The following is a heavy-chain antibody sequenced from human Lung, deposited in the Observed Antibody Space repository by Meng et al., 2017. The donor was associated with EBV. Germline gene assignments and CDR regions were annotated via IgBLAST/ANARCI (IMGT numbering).Heavy chain of an antibody. CDR2: ISYDGSNK. J-gene: IGHJ5*02. D-gene: IGHD4-17*01. CDR3: ARDNDYGDYNWFDP. CDR1: GFTFSSYA. Sequence: LVGFVGRVVPPGTSPRLSFAASGFTFSSYAMPLVRPAPGRGLEWVAVISYDGSNKYYADSVKGRFTISRDNSKNTLYLQMNSLRAEDTAVYYCARDNDYGDYNWFDPWGQGTLVTVSS. V-gene: IGHV3-30-3*01.